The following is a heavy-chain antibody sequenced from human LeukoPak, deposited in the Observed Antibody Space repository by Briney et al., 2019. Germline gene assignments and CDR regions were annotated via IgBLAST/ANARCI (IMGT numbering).Heavy chain of an antibody. CDR3: ARWIGNSY. D-gene: IGHD4-23*01. Sequence: SGGSLRLSCAASGFTFGTYAMSWVRQAPGEGLEWVSSIIISGGNTYYADSVKGRFTISRDNSKNTLYLQMNSLRAEDTAVYYCARWIGNSYWGQGTLVTVSS. J-gene: IGHJ4*02. V-gene: IGHV3-23*01. CDR2: IIISGGNT. CDR1: GFTFGTYA.